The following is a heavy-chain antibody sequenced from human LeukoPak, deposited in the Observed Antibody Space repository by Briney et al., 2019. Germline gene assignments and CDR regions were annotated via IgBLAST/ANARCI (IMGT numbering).Heavy chain of an antibody. Sequence: LSLTCTVSGGSISSYYWSWIRQPPGKGLEWVAVIWYDGSNKYYADSVKGRFTISRDNSKNTLYLQMNSLRAEDTAVYYCARGFRFAIDAFDIWGQGTMVTVSS. CDR1: GGSISSYY. CDR2: IWYDGSNK. D-gene: IGHD3-10*01. J-gene: IGHJ3*02. CDR3: ARGFRFAIDAFDI. V-gene: IGHV3-33*08.